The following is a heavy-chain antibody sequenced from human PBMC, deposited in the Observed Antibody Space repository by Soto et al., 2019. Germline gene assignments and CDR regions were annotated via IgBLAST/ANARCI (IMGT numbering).Heavy chain of an antibody. D-gene: IGHD1-26*01. J-gene: IGHJ4*02. CDR3: AREFKVPRWELLRYFDY. Sequence: KPSGTLALTCTVSAGSISRDYRSWIRQHPGKGLEWIGRIHTSGSTNYNPSLKSRVTMSVDTSKNQFSLKLSSVTAADTAVYYCAREFKVPRWELLRYFDYWGQGTLVIVSS. CDR2: IHTSGST. CDR1: AGSISRDY. V-gene: IGHV4-4*07.